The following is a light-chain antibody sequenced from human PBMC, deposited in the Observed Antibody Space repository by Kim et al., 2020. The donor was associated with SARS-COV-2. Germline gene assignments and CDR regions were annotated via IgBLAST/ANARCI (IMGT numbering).Light chain of an antibody. J-gene: IGKJ4*01. Sequence: SPGERATLACRASQSVSSSYLAWYQQKPGQAPRLLISGASSRATGIPDRFSGSGSGTDFTLTITRLEPEDFAVYYCQQYGNSPPSFGGGTKVEIQ. V-gene: IGKV3-20*01. CDR3: QQYGNSPPS. CDR1: QSVSSSY. CDR2: GAS.